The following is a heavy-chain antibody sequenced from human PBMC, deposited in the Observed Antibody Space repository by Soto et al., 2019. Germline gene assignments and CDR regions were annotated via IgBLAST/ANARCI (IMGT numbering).Heavy chain of an antibody. V-gene: IGHV4-34*01. CDR2: IYQSGST. CDR3: AGRRSGARALDV. CDR1: GGSFNNYF. Sequence: QVQLQQWGAGLLKPSETLSLTCGVYGGSFNNYFWTWIRQSPGQALEWIGEIYQSGSTDYNPSLQSRVTISVDTPKNQFSLNRKSVTAADRGVYYCAGRRSGARALDVWGQGTTVTAAS. J-gene: IGHJ6*02. D-gene: IGHD3-3*01.